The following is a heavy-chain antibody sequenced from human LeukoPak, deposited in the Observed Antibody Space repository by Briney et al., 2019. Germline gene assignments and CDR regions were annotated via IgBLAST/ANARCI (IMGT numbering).Heavy chain of an antibody. Sequence: PGGSLRLSCTASGFTFSNYGVHWVRQAPGKGLEWVSAISGSGGSTYYADSVKGRFTISRDNSKNTLYLQMNSLRAEDTAVYYCAKGPKAELRGAFDIWGQGTMVTVSS. CDR1: GFTFSNYG. V-gene: IGHV3-23*01. D-gene: IGHD1-26*01. CDR2: ISGSGGST. CDR3: AKGPKAELRGAFDI. J-gene: IGHJ3*02.